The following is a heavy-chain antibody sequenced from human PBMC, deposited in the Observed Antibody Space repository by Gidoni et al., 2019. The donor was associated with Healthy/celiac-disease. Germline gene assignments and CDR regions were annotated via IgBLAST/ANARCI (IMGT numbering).Heavy chain of an antibody. CDR3: AKDKDPITIFLNWFDP. Sequence: EVQLLESVGGLVQPGGSLRLSCAAPGCTFSSYSMSWVRQAPGKGLEWVSAISGSGGSTDYADSVKGRLTISRDNSKNTLYLQMNSLRAEDTVVYYCAKDKDPITIFLNWFDPWGQGTLVTVSS. CDR2: ISGSGGST. J-gene: IGHJ5*02. V-gene: IGHV3-23*01. CDR1: GCTFSSYS. D-gene: IGHD3-3*01.